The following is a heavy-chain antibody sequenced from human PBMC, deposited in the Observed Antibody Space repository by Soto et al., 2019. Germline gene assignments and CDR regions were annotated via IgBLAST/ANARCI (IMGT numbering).Heavy chain of an antibody. CDR2: VYYTGSA. J-gene: IGHJ4*02. CDR3: ARGRGDAAGTRLDS. V-gene: IGHV4-59*01. Sequence: SETLSLTCSVFGRSIGTDYWTWMRQPPGMGLEWIAYVYYTGSATYNPSLKSRVSISVDTSKNQISLKVNSVTTADTAVYYCARGRGDAAGTRLDSWGQGILVTVS. D-gene: IGHD1-1*01. CDR1: GRSIGTDY.